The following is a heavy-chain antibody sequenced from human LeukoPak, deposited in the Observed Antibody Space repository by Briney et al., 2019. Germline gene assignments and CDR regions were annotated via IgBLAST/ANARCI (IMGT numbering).Heavy chain of an antibody. V-gene: IGHV1-2*02. CDR2: INPISGGT. J-gene: IGHJ4*02. D-gene: IGHD5-24*01. CDR1: GYTFTGYY. Sequence: ASVRVSCKASGYTFTGYYIHWVRQAPGQGLEWMAWINPISGGTNSAQKFQGRVTMTRDTSISTAYMELSGLRSDDTAVYYCAREDGSFDYWGQGTLVGV. CDR3: AREDGSFDY.